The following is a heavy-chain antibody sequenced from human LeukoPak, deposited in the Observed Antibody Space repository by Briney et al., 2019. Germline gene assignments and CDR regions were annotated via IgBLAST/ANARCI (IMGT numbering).Heavy chain of an antibody. J-gene: IGHJ4*02. Sequence: GGSLRLSCEASGFTFGSFAMYWVRQATGKGLDWIAGIFGSGGSPHYADSVKGRFTISRDNSKNTVYLQINSLRAEDTAVYYCGKTTAGYSSGQKPAWPVDYWGQGTLVTVSS. D-gene: IGHD5-18*01. CDR2: IFGSGGSP. CDR1: GFTFGSFA. CDR3: GKTTAGYSSGQKPAWPVDY. V-gene: IGHV3-23*01.